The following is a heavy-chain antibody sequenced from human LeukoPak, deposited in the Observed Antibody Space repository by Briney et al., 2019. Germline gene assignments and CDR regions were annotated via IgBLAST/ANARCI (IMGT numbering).Heavy chain of an antibody. Sequence: GGSLRLSCTASGFTFGDYAMSWVRQAPGEGLEWVGFIRSKAYGGTTEYAASVKGRFTISRDDSKSIAYLQMNSLKTEDTAVYYCTRGRGIVATIGEDYWGQGTLVTVSS. V-gene: IGHV3-49*04. CDR2: IRSKAYGGTT. J-gene: IGHJ4*02. CDR3: TRGRGIVATIGEDY. D-gene: IGHD5-12*01. CDR1: GFTFGDYA.